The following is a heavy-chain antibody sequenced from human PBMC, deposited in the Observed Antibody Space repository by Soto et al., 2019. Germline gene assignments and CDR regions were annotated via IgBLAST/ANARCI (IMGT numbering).Heavy chain of an antibody. Sequence: EVPLAESGGGLAQPGGSLRLSCAASGFTLRGYAMDWVRQAPGKGLEYVSGISSNGVGTYYANSVQGRFTISRDNSKNTVYLQMGSLRPEDMAVYYCARRARPDFYYMDVWGKGTTVPVSS. CDR1: GFTLRGYA. D-gene: IGHD6-6*01. CDR3: ARRARPDFYYMDV. V-gene: IGHV3-64*01. J-gene: IGHJ6*03. CDR2: ISSNGVGT.